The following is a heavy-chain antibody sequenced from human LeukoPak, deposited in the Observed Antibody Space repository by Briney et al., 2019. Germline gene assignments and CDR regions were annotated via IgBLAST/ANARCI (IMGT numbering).Heavy chain of an antibody. CDR2: ISYDGSNK. CDR1: GFTFSSYW. D-gene: IGHD6-19*01. Sequence: QPGGSLRLSCAASGFTFSSYWMHWARQAPGKGLVWVAVISYDGSNKYYVDSVKGRFTISRDNSKNTLYLQMNSLRPEDTAVYYCAKDRGEQWLVTSFDYWGQGTLVTVSS. CDR3: AKDRGEQWLVTSFDY. V-gene: IGHV3-30*18. J-gene: IGHJ4*02.